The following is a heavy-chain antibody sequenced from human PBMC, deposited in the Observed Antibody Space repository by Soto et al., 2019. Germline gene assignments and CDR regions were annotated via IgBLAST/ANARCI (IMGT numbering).Heavy chain of an antibody. V-gene: IGHV1-69*04. CDR2: IFPLLARV. Sequence: QVHLVQSGAEMKKPGSSVKVSCKVSGGDLTNSGISWVRQAPGQGIEWMGGIFPLLARVDYSQKFQGGDTIAADQTTNTAYMVLGSLKCDDTAAYYCAKEAGAAVKSWGQGTLVIVSS. J-gene: IGHJ4*02. CDR3: AKEAGAAVKS. CDR1: GGDLTNSG. D-gene: IGHD1-26*01.